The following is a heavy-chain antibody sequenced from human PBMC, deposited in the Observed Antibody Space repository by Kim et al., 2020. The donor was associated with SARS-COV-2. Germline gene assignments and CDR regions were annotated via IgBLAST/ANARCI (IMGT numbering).Heavy chain of an antibody. CDR3: ARAPFSGSYVDY. CDR2: ISSNGGST. V-gene: IGHV3-64*01. D-gene: IGHD1-26*01. Sequence: GGSLRLSCAASGFTFSSYAMHWVRQAPGKGLEYVSAISSNGGSTYYANSVKGRFTISRDNSKNTLYLQMGSLRAEDMAVYYCARAPFSGSYVDYWGQGTLVTVSS. CDR1: GFTFSSYA. J-gene: IGHJ4*02.